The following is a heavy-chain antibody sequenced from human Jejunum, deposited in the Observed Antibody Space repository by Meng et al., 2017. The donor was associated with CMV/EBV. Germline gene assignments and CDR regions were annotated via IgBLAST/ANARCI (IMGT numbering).Heavy chain of an antibody. CDR2: INPKRGDT. CDR3: ERDGTAATSERGLAY. Sequence: VQLGDSGVGVRDTGATVTVSWQSSEYTFTDYYMHWVRRAPGQGREGMGWINPKRGDTNYEQKFQGSITMTRDTSINTFYMQLSRLTPDDTAYYSCERDGTAATSERGLAYWGQGTLVTVSS. V-gene: IGHV1-2*02. D-gene: IGHD1-1*01. CDR1: EYTFTDYY. J-gene: IGHJ4*02.